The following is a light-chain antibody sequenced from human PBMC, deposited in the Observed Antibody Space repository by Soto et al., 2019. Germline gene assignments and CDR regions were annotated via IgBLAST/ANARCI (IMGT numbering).Light chain of an antibody. J-gene: IGKJ1*01. V-gene: IGKV3-20*01. Sequence: EIVLTQSPGTLTLSPGERATLSCRASQSFRSNYLAWYQQGPGQAPRLLIFAASSRATGIPDRFSGSGSGTDFTLTISRLEPEDFAVYYCQQYSTSPWTFGQGTKVDIK. CDR2: AAS. CDR3: QQYSTSPWT. CDR1: QSFRSNY.